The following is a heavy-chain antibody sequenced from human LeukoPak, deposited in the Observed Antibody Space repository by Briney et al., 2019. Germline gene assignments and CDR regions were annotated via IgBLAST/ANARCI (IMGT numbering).Heavy chain of an antibody. CDR1: GFTFNNYA. CDR2: IFGSGGSA. V-gene: IGHV3-23*01. Sequence: GGSLRLSCTASGFTFNNYAMSWVRQAPRKGLEWVAGIFGSGGSAHYADSVKGRFTISRDNSKNTVYLQMDSLRGEDTAVYYCTKTTTGYSSGQYPGWPADHWGQGALVTVSS. J-gene: IGHJ4*02. CDR3: TKTTTGYSSGQYPGWPADH. D-gene: IGHD3-22*01.